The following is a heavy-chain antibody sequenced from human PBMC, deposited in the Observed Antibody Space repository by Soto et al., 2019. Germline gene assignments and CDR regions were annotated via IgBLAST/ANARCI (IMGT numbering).Heavy chain of an antibody. CDR1: GASVSSYY. CDR3: ARGTVTIDYFDY. D-gene: IGHD4-17*01. J-gene: IGHJ4*02. CDR2: IYYSGGT. V-gene: IGHV4-59*02. Sequence: PSETLSLTCTVSGASVSSYYWSWIRQPPGKRLEWIGYIYYSGGTNYNPSLKSRVTISVDTSKNQFSLKLSSVTAADTAVYYCARGTVTIDYFDYWGQGTLVTVSS.